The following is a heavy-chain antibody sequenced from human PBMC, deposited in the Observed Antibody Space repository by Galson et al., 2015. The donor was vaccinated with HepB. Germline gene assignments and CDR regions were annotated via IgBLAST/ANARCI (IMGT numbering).Heavy chain of an antibody. D-gene: IGHD4-23*01. CDR3: ARVIGGNLDRPRPHFDY. V-gene: IGHV3-7*03. CDR2: IKEDGSEK. J-gene: IGHJ4*02. CDR1: GFTVRSYF. Sequence: SLRLSCAASGFTVRSYFMYWVRQAPGKGLEWVANIKEDGSEKYYVDSVKGRFTISRDNAKNSVYLQMNSLRVEDTAVYYCARVIGGNLDRPRPHFDYWGQGTLVTVSS.